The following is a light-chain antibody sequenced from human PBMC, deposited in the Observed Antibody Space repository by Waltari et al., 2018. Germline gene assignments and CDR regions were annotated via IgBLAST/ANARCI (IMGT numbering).Light chain of an antibody. CDR3: QHYVRLPAT. J-gene: IGKJ1*01. V-gene: IGKV3-20*01. CDR1: QSVGRT. Sequence: EIVLTQSPGTLSLSPGERATLSCRASQSVGRTLAWYQQKPGQAPRLLMYGASSRATGTPDRFSGSGSGTDFSLTISRPEPEDFAVYYCQHYVRLPATFGQGTKVEIK. CDR2: GAS.